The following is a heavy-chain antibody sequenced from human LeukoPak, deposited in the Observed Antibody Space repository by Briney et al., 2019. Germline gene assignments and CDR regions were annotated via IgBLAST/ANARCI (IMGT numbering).Heavy chain of an antibody. CDR3: ARVGGSYWGYFDY. Sequence: GGSLRLSCAASGFTFSSYTMNWVRQAPGKGLEWVSYISSSSSPIYYADSEKGRFTISRDNSKNTLYLQMNSLRAEDTAVYYCARVGGSYWGYFDYWGQGTLVTVSS. V-gene: IGHV3-48*01. D-gene: IGHD1-26*01. J-gene: IGHJ4*02. CDR2: ISSSSSPI. CDR1: GFTFSSYT.